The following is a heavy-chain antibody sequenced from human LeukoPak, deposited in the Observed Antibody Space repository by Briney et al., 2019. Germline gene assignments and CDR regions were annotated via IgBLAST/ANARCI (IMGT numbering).Heavy chain of an antibody. J-gene: IGHJ3*02. D-gene: IGHD5-24*01. V-gene: IGHV1-18*01. CDR1: GYTLTSYG. CDR2: ISAYNANT. Sequence: ASVKVSCKASGYTLTSYGISWVRQAPGQGLEWMGWISAYNANTNYAQKLLGRVTMTRDTSTSTVYMGLSSLRSEDTAVYYCARIRDGYNDAYDIWGQGTMVTVSS. CDR3: ARIRDGYNDAYDI.